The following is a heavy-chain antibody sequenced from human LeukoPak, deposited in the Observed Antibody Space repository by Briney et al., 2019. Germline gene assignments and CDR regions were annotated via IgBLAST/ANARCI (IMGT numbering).Heavy chain of an antibody. CDR2: IYHSGST. Sequence: SETLSLTCAVPGGSISSSNWWSWVRQPPGKGLEWIGEIYHSGSTNYNPSLKSRVTISVDKSKNQFSLKLSSVTAADTAVYYCAGLHTYYDFWSGSSGAFDIWGQGTMVTVSS. CDR1: GGSISSSNW. J-gene: IGHJ3*02. D-gene: IGHD3-3*01. V-gene: IGHV4-4*02. CDR3: AGLHTYYDFWSGSSGAFDI.